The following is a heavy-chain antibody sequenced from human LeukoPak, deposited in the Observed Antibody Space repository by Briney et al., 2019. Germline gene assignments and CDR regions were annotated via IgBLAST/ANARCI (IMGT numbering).Heavy chain of an antibody. J-gene: IGHJ4*02. D-gene: IGHD3-22*01. CDR2: IYSGGST. Sequence: PGGSLRLSCAASGFTVSSNYMSWVRQAPGKGLEWVSVIYSGGSTYYADSVKGRFTISRGNSKNTLYLQMNSLRAEDTAVYYCAKDQGYYYDSSGYLFDYWGQGTLVTVSS. CDR3: AKDQGYYYDSSGYLFDY. V-gene: IGHV3-66*01. CDR1: GFTVSSNY.